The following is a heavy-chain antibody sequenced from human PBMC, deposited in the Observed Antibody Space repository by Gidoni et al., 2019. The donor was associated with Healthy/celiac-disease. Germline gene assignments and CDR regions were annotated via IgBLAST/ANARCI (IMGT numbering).Heavy chain of an antibody. Sequence: EVQLVESGGVLVQPGRSLRLSCAASGFTFDDYAMHWVRQAPGKGLEWVSGISWNSGSIGYADSVKGRFTISRDNAKNSLYLQMNSLRAEDTALYYCAKAGSSRWIDYWGQGTLVTVSS. V-gene: IGHV3-9*01. CDR2: ISWNSGSI. D-gene: IGHD6-13*01. CDR1: GFTFDDYA. CDR3: AKAGSSRWIDY. J-gene: IGHJ4*02.